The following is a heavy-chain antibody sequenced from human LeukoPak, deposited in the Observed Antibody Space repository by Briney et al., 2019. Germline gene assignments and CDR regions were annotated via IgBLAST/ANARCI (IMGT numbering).Heavy chain of an antibody. CDR1: GYTFTSYY. V-gene: IGHV1-46*01. Sequence: ASVKVSCKACGYTFTSYYMHWVRQAPGQGLEWMGIINPSGGSTSYAQKFQGRVTMTRDTSTSTVYMELSSLRSEDTAVYYCARPYCSSTSCYGSFDSWGQGTLVTVSS. J-gene: IGHJ5*01. D-gene: IGHD2-2*01. CDR2: INPSGGST. CDR3: ARPYCSSTSCYGSFDS.